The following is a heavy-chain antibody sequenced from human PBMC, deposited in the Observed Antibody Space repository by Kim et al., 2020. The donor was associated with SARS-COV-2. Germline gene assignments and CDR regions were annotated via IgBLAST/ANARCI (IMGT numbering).Heavy chain of an antibody. D-gene: IGHD3-16*02. CDR3: ARVGFDYVWGSYRSTVMDV. J-gene: IGHJ6*02. CDR1: GGSISSSSYY. CDR2: IYYSGST. V-gene: IGHV4-39*07. Sequence: SETLSLTCTVSGGSISSSSYYWGWIRQPPGKGLEWIGSIYYSGSTYYNPSLKSRVTISVDTSKNQFSLKLSSVTAADTAVYYCARVGFDYVWGSYRSTVMDVWGQGTTVTVSS.